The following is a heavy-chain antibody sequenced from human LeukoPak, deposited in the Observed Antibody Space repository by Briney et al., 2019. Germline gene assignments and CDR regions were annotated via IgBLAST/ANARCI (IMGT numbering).Heavy chain of an antibody. Sequence: ASVKVSCKASGYTFTNYYIHWVRQAPGQGLEWMGIINPSGGSTTYAQKFQGRVTMTRDTSISTAYMELSRLRSDDTAVYYCARDSYSSGWFPSNFDYWGQGTLVTVSS. CDR2: INPSGGST. CDR3: ARDSYSSGWFPSNFDY. CDR1: GYTFTNYY. V-gene: IGHV1-46*01. J-gene: IGHJ4*02. D-gene: IGHD6-19*01.